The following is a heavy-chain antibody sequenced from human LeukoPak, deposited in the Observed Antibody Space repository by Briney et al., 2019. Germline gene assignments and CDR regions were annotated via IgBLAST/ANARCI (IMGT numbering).Heavy chain of an antibody. CDR2: IRSKAYGGTT. J-gene: IGHJ6*03. V-gene: IGHV3-49*04. CDR3: TTDCSSTSCHFYLGYYMDV. Sequence: PGGSLRLSCAASGFTFSSYAMSWVRQAPGKGLEWVGFIRSKAYGGTTEYAASVKGRFTISRDDSKSIAYLQMNSLKTEDTAVYYCTTDCSSTSCHFYLGYYMDVWGKGTTVTVSS. CDR1: GFTFSSYA. D-gene: IGHD2-2*01.